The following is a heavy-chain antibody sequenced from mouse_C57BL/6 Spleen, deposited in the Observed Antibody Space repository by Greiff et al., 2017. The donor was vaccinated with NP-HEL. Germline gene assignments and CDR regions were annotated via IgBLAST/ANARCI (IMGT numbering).Heavy chain of an antibody. V-gene: IGHV1-15*01. J-gene: IGHJ4*01. CDR1: GYTFTDYE. Sequence: VQLQQSGAELVRPGASVTLSCKASGYTFTDYEMHWVKQTPVHGLEWIGAIDPETGGTAYNQKFKGKAILTADKSSSTAYMELRSLTSEDSAVYYCTRREYYYGRRAMDYWGQGTSVTVSS. CDR2: IDPETGGT. D-gene: IGHD1-1*01. CDR3: TRREYYYGRRAMDY.